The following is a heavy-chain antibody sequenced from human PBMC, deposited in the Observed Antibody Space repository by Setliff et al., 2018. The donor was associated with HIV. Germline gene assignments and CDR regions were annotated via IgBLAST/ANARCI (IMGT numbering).Heavy chain of an antibody. CDR2: IYYSWST. CDR3: ATYNWNFIVGY. Sequence: SETLSLTCTVSGGSIRSSYYWGWIRQPPGKGLEWIGSIYYSWSTYYNPSLKSRVTISVDTSKNQFSLKLSSVTAADTAVYYCATYNWNFIVGYWGQGTLVTVSS. V-gene: IGHV4-39*07. D-gene: IGHD1-7*01. CDR1: GGSIRSSYY. J-gene: IGHJ4*02.